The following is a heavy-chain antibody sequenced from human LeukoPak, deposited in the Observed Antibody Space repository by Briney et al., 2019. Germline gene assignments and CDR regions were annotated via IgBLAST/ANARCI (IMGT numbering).Heavy chain of an antibody. CDR2: IYYSGST. D-gene: IGHD3-10*01. CDR1: GGSISSSSSY. J-gene: IGHJ6*02. CDR3: ARHDLVRGVITESMDV. V-gene: IGHV4-39*01. Sequence: PSETLSLTCTVSGGSISSSSSYWGWVRQPPGKGLEWIGSIYYSGSTHYNPSLKSRVTISVDTSKDQFSLKLSSVTAADTAVYYCARHDLVRGVITESMDVWGQGTTVTVSS.